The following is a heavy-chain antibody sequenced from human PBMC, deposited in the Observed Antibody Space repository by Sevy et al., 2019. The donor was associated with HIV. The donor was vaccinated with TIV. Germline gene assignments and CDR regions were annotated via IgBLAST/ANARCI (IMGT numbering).Heavy chain of an antibody. J-gene: IGHJ6*02. V-gene: IGHV3-66*01. D-gene: IGHD3-22*01. CDR2: IYSDGRP. CDR1: GLSVSDNY. CDR3: ARDRYYDASGYYYYSYGMDV. Sequence: GGSLRLSCAASGLSVSDNYMNWVRQAPGKGLELVSVIYSDGRPYYPDSVKGRFSMSRDNSKNTLYLHMESLRPEDTAVYYCARDRYYDASGYYYYSYGMDVWGQGTTVTVSS.